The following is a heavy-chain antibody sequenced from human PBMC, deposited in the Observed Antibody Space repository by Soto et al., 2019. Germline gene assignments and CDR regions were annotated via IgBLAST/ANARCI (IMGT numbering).Heavy chain of an antibody. CDR1: GGSISSYY. CDR2: IYYSGST. D-gene: IGHD5-18*01. J-gene: IGHJ6*02. Sequence: SETLSLTCTVSGGSISSYYWSWIRQPPGKGLELMGYIYYSGSTNYNPSLKSRVTISVDTSKIQFSLKLSSVTAADAAVYYCARLPPDTSMDNYYSGMDTWGQGTMVTVSS. CDR3: ARLPPDTSMDNYYSGMDT. V-gene: IGHV4-59*01.